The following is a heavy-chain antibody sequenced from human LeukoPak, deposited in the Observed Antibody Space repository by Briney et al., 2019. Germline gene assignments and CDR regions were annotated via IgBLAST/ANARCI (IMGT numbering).Heavy chain of an antibody. Sequence: SQTLSLACTVSGASISGSNYYWSWIRQPPGKGLEWIGYIYHSGYTYYNPSLNSRLAISVDTSKNQFSLKLTSVTVADTAVYYCARLTQGWVCSSTGCSSDVWGQGTTVTVSS. J-gene: IGHJ6*02. D-gene: IGHD2-2*01. CDR2: IYHSGYT. CDR3: ARLTQGWVCSSTGCSSDV. V-gene: IGHV4-30-4*01. CDR1: GASISGSNYY.